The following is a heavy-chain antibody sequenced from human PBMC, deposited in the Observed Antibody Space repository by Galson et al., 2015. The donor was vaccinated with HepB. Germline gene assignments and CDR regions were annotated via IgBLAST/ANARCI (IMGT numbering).Heavy chain of an antibody. J-gene: IGHJ5*01. CDR2: TKEDGSEK. Sequence: SLRLSGAASGFTFAKSWMSWVRQAPGKGLQWVANTKEDGSEKFYVDSVKGRFTIPRDNAKNSLWLQMNSLRADDTAVYYCARDRAVAGGGDWFDSWGQGTLVTVSS. CDR3: ARDRAVAGGGDWFDS. CDR1: GFTFAKSW. V-gene: IGHV3-7*01. D-gene: IGHD6-19*01.